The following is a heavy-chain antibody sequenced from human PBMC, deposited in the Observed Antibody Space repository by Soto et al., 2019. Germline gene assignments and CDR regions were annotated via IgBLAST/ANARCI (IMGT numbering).Heavy chain of an antibody. CDR2: IYSGGST. CDR3: ARRGQQLVPDAFDI. J-gene: IGHJ3*02. Sequence: GGSLRLSCAASGFTVSSNYMSWVRQAPGKGLEWVSVIYSGGSTYYADSVKGRFTISRHNSKNTLYLQMNSLRAEDTAVYYCARRGQQLVPDAFDIWGQGTMVTVSS. CDR1: GFTVSSNY. V-gene: IGHV3-53*04. D-gene: IGHD6-13*01.